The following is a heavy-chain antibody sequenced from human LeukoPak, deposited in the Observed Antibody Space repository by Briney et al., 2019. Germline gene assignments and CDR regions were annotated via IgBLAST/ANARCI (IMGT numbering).Heavy chain of an antibody. J-gene: IGHJ4*02. CDR1: GGTFSSYS. CDR2: IIPIFGTT. CDR3: ATGQGGTFYYFDY. D-gene: IGHD1-26*01. V-gene: IGHV1-69*06. Sequence: SVKVSCKTSGGTFSSYSISWVRQAPGQGLEWMGGIIPIFGTTNYAQKFQGRVTMTEDTSTDTAYMELSSLRSEDTAVYYCATGQGGTFYYFDYWGQGTLVTVSS.